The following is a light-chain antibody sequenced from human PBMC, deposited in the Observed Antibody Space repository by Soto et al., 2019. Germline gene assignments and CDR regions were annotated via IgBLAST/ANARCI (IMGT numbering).Light chain of an antibody. J-gene: IGLJ1*01. CDR3: SLYTTTNTLYG. CDR1: SSYIGGYNF. CDR2: EVT. V-gene: IGLV2-14*01. Sequence: QSVLTQPASVSGSPGQSITISCTGTSSYIGGYNFVSWYQQHPGKAHKLIIYEVTNRPSGVSDRFSGSKSVNTASLTISGLQAEDEADYYCSLYTTTNTLYGFGTGTKVTVL.